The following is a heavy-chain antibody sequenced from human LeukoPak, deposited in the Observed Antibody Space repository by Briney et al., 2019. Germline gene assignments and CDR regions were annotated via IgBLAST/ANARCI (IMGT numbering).Heavy chain of an antibody. CDR1: GGSISSGSYY. V-gene: IGHV4-61*02. CDR3: ARDGFLGYYGSGSTRYYYYYMYV. Sequence: SETLSLTCTVSGGSISSGSYYWSWIRQPAGKGLEWIGRIYTSGSTNYNPSLKSRVTISVDTSKNQFSLKLSSVTAADTAVHYCARDGFLGYYGSGSTRYYYYYMYVWGKGTTVTVSS. J-gene: IGHJ6*03. D-gene: IGHD3-10*01. CDR2: IYTSGST.